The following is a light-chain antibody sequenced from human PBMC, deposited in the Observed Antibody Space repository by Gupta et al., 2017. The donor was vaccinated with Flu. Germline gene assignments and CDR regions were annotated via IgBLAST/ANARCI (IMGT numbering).Light chain of an antibody. J-gene: IGKJ3*01. CDR2: TGS. V-gene: IGKV2-28*01. CDR1: QSLLNTNGYTY. CDR3: TQNLTTFT. Sequence: EIVMTQSPLSLPVTPGESASISCMSSQSLLNTNGYTYLNWYLQKPGRSPQLLIYTGSKAAFGATDGFGGGGETKDFTQKRSRGEDEACGGYYPTQNLTTFTFGHGTNVDIK.